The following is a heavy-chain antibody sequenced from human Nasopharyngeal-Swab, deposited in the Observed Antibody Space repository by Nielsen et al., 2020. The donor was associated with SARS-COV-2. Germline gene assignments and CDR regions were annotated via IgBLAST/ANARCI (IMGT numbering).Heavy chain of an antibody. CDR2: ISSGGST. J-gene: IGHJ5*01. CDR3: ARGLYDGSGLLDS. D-gene: IGHD3-22*01. Sequence: SETLSLTCTVSGDSINSHFWSWIRQPPGKGLDWIGYISSGGSTTYNPSLRSRVTISVDTSKSQFSLKLTSVTAADTAVYYCARGLYDGSGLLDSWGHGTLVTVSS. V-gene: IGHV4-59*11. CDR1: GDSINSHF.